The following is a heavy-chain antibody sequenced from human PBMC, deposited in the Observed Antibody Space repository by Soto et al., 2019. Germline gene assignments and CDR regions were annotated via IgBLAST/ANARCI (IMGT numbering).Heavy chain of an antibody. CDR1: GYTFTSYG. D-gene: IGHD3-9*01. V-gene: IGHV1-18*01. J-gene: IGHJ4*02. CDR2: ISAYNGNT. CDR3: ARDVMYYDILTGYYSFDY. Sequence: QVQLVQSGAEVKKPGASVKVSCKASGYTFTSYGISWVRQAPGQGLEWMGWISAYNGNTNYAQKLQGRVTMTTDTSTSKAYMELRSLRSDDTAVYYCARDVMYYDILTGYYSFDYWGQGTLVTVSS.